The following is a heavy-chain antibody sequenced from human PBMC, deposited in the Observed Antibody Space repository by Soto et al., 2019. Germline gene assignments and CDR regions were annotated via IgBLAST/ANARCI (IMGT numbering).Heavy chain of an antibody. V-gene: IGHV5-51*01. CDR3: ARARYSTSPLDI. Sequence: GESLKISCQAFGYDFSTYWIAWVRQMPGKGLEWMGIIYPSDSDTKYSPSFQGQVTTSADESISTASLHWTTLRASDSATYYCARARYSTSPLDIWGQGTTVTVS. CDR1: GYDFSTYW. J-gene: IGHJ6*02. D-gene: IGHD2-2*01. CDR2: IYPSDSDT.